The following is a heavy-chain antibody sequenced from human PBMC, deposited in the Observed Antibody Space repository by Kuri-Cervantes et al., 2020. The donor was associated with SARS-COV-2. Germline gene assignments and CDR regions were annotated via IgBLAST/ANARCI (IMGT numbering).Heavy chain of an antibody. CDR1: GGTFSSYA. J-gene: IGHJ4*02. D-gene: IGHD6-13*01. V-gene: IGHV1-18*01. CDR2: ISAYNGNT. CDR3: ARGLLAAAGKVPFDY. Sequence: ASVKVSCKASGGTFSSYAISWVRQAPGQGLEWMGWISAYNGNTNYAQKLQGRVTMTTDTSTSTAYMELRSLRSDDTAVYYCARGLLAAAGKVPFDYWGQGTLVTVSS.